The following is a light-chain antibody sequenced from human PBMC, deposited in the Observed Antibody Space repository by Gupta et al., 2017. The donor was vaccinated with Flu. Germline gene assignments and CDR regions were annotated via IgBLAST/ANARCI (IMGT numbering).Light chain of an antibody. Sequence: GDKLGDKYVCWYQQKPGQSPVLVIYQDFKRPSGIPERFSGSSSGKTATLTISGTQAMDEADYYCQAWDSSPAGVLFGGGTKLTVL. CDR3: QAWDSSPAGVL. J-gene: IGLJ2*01. CDR2: QDF. V-gene: IGLV3-1*01. CDR1: KLGDKY.